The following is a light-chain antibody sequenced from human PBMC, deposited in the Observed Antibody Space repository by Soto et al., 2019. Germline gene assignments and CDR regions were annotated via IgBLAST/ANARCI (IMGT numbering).Light chain of an antibody. J-gene: IGKJ4*01. CDR3: QQHIRWPLT. CDR1: QSVTNS. CDR2: DAS. V-gene: IGKV3-11*01. Sequence: EIVLTQSPATLSLSPGERATLSCRASQSVTNSLAWYQQKPGQAHRXFVYDASNRATGIPTRFSVSWYGTDGTLTISNLEPEDGSVYYGQQHIRWPLTFGGGTKVDIK.